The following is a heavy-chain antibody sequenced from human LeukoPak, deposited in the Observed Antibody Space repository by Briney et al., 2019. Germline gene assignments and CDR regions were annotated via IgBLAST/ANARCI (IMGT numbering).Heavy chain of an antibody. CDR1: GGSISSYY. J-gene: IGHJ3*02. D-gene: IGHD6-19*01. CDR2: IYYSGST. V-gene: IGHV4-59*01. Sequence: SETLSLTCTVSGGSISSYYWSWIRQPPGKGLEWIGYIYYSGSTNYNPSLKSRVTLSVDTSKNQFSLKLSSVTAADTAVYYCARGLAVAGTRGAFDIWGQGTMVTVSS. CDR3: ARGLAVAGTRGAFDI.